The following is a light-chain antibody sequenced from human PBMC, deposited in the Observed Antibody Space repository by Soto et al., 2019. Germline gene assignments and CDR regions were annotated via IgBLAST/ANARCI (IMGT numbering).Light chain of an antibody. Sequence: ESVLTQXPXXXXXGPXXXXTXSCGASQSVISNLAWYQQKPGQAPRLLIYGASTRATGIPDRFSGSGSGTEFTLTISSLQSGDFAVYYCQQYNRWPFTFGPGTKVDVK. J-gene: IGKJ3*01. CDR2: GAS. CDR1: QSVISN. CDR3: QQYNRWPFT. V-gene: IGKV3-15*01.